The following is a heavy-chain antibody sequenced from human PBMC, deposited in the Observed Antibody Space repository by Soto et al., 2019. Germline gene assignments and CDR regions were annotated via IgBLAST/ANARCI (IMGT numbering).Heavy chain of an antibody. CDR3: ARVPGT. Sequence: SEILSLSCAVSGGNISSGGYSWSWIRQPPGKGLEWIGYIYHSGSTYYNPSLKSRVTISVDRSKNQFSLKLSSVTAADTAVYYCARVPGTWGQGTLVTVSS. J-gene: IGHJ5*02. CDR2: IYHSGST. V-gene: IGHV4-30-2*01. D-gene: IGHD1-26*01. CDR1: GGNISSGGYS.